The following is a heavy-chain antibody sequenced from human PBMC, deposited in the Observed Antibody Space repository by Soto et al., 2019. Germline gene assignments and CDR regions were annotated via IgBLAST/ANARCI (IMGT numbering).Heavy chain of an antibody. CDR2: ISYNGNT. CDR3: ARRCSGGSCLDY. CDR1: GGSISSGGYS. V-gene: IGHV4-31*03. D-gene: IGHD2-15*01. J-gene: IGHJ4*02. Sequence: QVQLQESGPGLVKPSQTLSLTCTVSGGSISSGGYSWSWIRQHPGKGLEWIGYISYNGNTYYNPSLKSRATMSADTSKNQFSLKLSSVTVEDTAVYYCARRCSGGSCLDYWGQGTLVTVSS.